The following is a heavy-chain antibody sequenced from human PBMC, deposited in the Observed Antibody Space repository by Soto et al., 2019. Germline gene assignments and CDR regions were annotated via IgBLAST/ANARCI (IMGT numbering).Heavy chain of an antibody. J-gene: IGHJ4*02. V-gene: IGHV3-33*01. Sequence: GGSLRLSCAASGFNFSRNGMHWVRQAPGKGLEWVAGIWYDGSNKYYADSVKGRLTISRDNSKNTLYLQMNSLRAEDTAVYYCAGDQNYYGPWYFDYWGQGTLVTVSS. CDR3: AGDQNYYGPWYFDY. CDR2: IWYDGSNK. CDR1: GFNFSRNG. D-gene: IGHD3-10*01.